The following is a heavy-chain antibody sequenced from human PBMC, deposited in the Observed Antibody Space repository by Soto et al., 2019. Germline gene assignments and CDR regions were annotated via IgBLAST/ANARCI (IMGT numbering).Heavy chain of an antibody. Sequence: GGSLRLSCAASGFTFSNYAMTWVRQAPGKGLEWVSGISGGGNSTYYADSVKGRFTISRDNSKNALYLQMNSLRAEETAVYYCEKKESSGWSTRYGMDVWGQGTTVTVSS. D-gene: IGHD6-19*01. CDR1: GFTFSNYA. CDR2: ISGGGNST. J-gene: IGHJ6*02. CDR3: EKKESSGWSTRYGMDV. V-gene: IGHV3-23*01.